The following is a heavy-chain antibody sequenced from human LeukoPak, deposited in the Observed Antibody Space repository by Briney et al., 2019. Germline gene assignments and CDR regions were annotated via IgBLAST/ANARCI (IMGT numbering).Heavy chain of an antibody. CDR3: ARFRGVEYYFDY. CDR2: INPSGGST. CDR1: GYTFTSYY. Sequence: ASVKVSCKASGYTFTSYYMHWVRQAPGQGLEWMGIINPSGGSTSYAQEFQGRVTMTRDTSTSTVYMELSSLRSEDTAVYYCARFRGVEYYFDYWGQGTLVTVSS. V-gene: IGHV1-46*01. J-gene: IGHJ4*02.